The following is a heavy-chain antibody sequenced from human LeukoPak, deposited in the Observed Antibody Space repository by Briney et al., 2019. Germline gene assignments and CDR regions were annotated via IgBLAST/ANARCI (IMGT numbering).Heavy chain of an antibody. CDR3: ARLGEVEYYDFWSGHFKFDY. J-gene: IGHJ4*02. Sequence: PSEALSVTCIVSGGSISSTTYYWGWIRQSPGKGLEWIGSIYYSGSIYYNPSLKSGVTMSVETSKNQCSVKLSSVTAADTAVYYCARLGEVEYYDFWSGHFKFDYWGQGTLVTVSS. D-gene: IGHD3-3*01. V-gene: IGHV4-39*01. CDR1: GGSISSTTYY. CDR2: IYYSGSI.